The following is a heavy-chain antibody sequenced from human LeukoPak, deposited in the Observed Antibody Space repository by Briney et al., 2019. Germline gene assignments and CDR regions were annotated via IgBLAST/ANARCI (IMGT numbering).Heavy chain of an antibody. V-gene: IGHV3-43*02. CDR3: EKDRFRYDSSGALDI. Sequence: GGSLRLSCAASGFTFDDYAMHWVRQAPGKGREGVSLISGDGGSTYYADSVKGRFTISRDNSKNSLYLQMNSLRTEDTALYYCEKDRFRYDSSGALDIWGQGTMVTVSS. D-gene: IGHD3-22*01. J-gene: IGHJ3*02. CDR1: GFTFDDYA. CDR2: ISGDGGST.